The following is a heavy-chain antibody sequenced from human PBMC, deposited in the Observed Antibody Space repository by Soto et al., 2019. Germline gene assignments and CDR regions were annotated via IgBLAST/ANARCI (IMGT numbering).Heavy chain of an antibody. J-gene: IGHJ4*02. CDR3: VKGYSSSWYVWFDY. V-gene: IGHV3-64D*06. CDR2: ISSSGGTT. Sequence: PGWCLGLSCSSSRVSFCISVVHEVRKTPGTGLEYVSAISSSGGTTYYADSVKGRFTISRDNSKNTLYLQMSSLRAEDTAVYYCVKGYSSSWYVWFDYWGQGTLVTVSS. D-gene: IGHD6-13*01. CDR1: RVSFCISV.